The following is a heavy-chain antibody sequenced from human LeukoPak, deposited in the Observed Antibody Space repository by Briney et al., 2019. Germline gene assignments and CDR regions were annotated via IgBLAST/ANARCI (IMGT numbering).Heavy chain of an antibody. Sequence: GGSLRLSCAASGFTFSSYALNWVRQAPGKGLEWVSVITGSGFTIYYADSVKARFTISRDNSKNTLYLQMNSLRAEDTAVYYCAKAFLKWELPPYYFDYWGQGTLVTVSS. CDR3: AKAFLKWELPPYYFDY. CDR2: ITGSGFTI. D-gene: IGHD1-26*01. J-gene: IGHJ4*02. V-gene: IGHV3-23*01. CDR1: GFTFSSYA.